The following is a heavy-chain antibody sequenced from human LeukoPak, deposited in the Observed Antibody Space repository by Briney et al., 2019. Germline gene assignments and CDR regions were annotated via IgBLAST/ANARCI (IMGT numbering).Heavy chain of an antibody. J-gene: IGHJ6*02. Sequence: GGSLRLSCAASGFTVSSNYMNWVRQAPGKGLEWVSVIYSGGSTYYADSVKGRFTISRDNSKNTLYLQMNSLRAEDTAVYYCARDRGTNYGDYIWYYGMDVWGQGTTVTVSS. D-gene: IGHD4-17*01. CDR1: GFTVSSNY. V-gene: IGHV3-66*01. CDR2: IYSGGST. CDR3: ARDRGTNYGDYIWYYGMDV.